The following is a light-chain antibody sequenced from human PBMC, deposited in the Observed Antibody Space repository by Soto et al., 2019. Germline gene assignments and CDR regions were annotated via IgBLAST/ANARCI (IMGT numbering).Light chain of an antibody. Sequence: EIVLTQSPGTLSLSPGERVTLSCRASQSVTRSFLAWYRQKPGQATRLLIYGASSRATGIPDRFSGSGSGTDFTLTISRLEPEYFAVYYCHQYGSAPQAFVPGTKVDIK. CDR1: QSVTRSF. CDR3: HQYGSAPQA. CDR2: GAS. J-gene: IGKJ3*01. V-gene: IGKV3-20*01.